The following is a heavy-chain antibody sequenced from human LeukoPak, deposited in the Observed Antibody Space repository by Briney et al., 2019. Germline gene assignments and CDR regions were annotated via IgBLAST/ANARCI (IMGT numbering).Heavy chain of an antibody. CDR3: ARRVAAAGPVFYYYYMDV. D-gene: IGHD6-13*01. CDR1: GYTFTGYY. Sequence: ASVKVSCKASGYTFTGYYMHWVRQAPGQGLEWMGWINPNSGGTNYAQKFQGRVTMTRDTSISTAYMELSRLRSDDTAVYYCARRVAAAGPVFYYYYMDVWGKGTTVTISS. J-gene: IGHJ6*03. CDR2: INPNSGGT. V-gene: IGHV1-2*02.